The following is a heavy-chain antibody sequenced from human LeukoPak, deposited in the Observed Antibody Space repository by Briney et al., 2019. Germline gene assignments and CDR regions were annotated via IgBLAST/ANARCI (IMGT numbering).Heavy chain of an antibody. Sequence: SVTVSCTASGGTFSSYAISWVRQAPGQGLEWMGGIIPIFGTANYAQKLQGRVTITTDESTSTAYMELSSLRSEDTAVHYCARGTGTTIFGVVTGNWFDPWGQGTLVTVSS. V-gene: IGHV1-69*05. CDR1: GGTFSSYA. CDR3: ARGTGTTIFGVVTGNWFDP. D-gene: IGHD3-3*01. J-gene: IGHJ5*02. CDR2: IIPIFGTA.